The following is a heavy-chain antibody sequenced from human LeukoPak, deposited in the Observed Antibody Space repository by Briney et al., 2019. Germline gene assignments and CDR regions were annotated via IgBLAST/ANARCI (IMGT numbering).Heavy chain of an antibody. CDR3: ARGWGTHGSDF. Sequence: SETLSLTCAVYGGSFSSYYWTWVRQPPGKGLEWIGDINHSADTNYNPSLKSRVSISMDTSKNQFSLKLNSVTAADTAVYYCARGWGTHGSDFWGLGTPVTVS. J-gene: IGHJ4*02. V-gene: IGHV4-34*01. CDR1: GGSFSSYY. CDR2: INHSADT. D-gene: IGHD2-8*01.